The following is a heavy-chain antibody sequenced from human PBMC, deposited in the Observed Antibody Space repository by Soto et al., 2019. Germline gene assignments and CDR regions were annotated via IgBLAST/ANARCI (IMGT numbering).Heavy chain of an antibody. CDR3: ARDYYGSGRLNAHNWFDP. V-gene: IGHV1-18*01. D-gene: IGHD3-10*01. CDR2: ISAYNGNT. Sequence: GASVKVSCKASGYTFTSYGISWVRQAPGQGLEWMGWISAYNGNTNYAQKLQGRVTMTTDTSTSTAYMEVRSLRSDDTAVYYCARDYYGSGRLNAHNWFDPWGQGTLVTVSS. CDR1: GYTFTSYG. J-gene: IGHJ5*02.